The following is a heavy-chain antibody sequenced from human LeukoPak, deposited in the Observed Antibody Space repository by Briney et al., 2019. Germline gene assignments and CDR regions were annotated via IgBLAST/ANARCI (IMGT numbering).Heavy chain of an antibody. V-gene: IGHV1-69*02. J-gene: IGHJ4*02. CDR1: GGTFSSYT. D-gene: IGHD2-2*01. CDR3: ARNGHQLLS. Sequence: PLKVSCKASGGTFSSYTICWVRHGPVQGREWMGRIIPIPGITNYAHKFQGTDSPTADKSPRTAHTELRSLRSQDTGPYYPARNGHQLLSWGQGTLVSVSS. CDR2: IIPIPGIT.